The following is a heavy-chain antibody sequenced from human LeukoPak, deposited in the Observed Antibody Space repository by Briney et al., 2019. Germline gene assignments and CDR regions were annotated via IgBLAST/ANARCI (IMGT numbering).Heavy chain of an antibody. V-gene: IGHV3-9*01. Sequence: PGRSLRLSCAASGFTFDDYAMHWVRQAPGKGLGWVSGISWNSGSIGYADSVKGRFTISRDNAKNSLYLQMNSLRAEDTALYYCAKARFTFGGVIAPLYFDYWGQGTLVTVSS. CDR3: AKARFTFGGVIAPLYFDY. CDR1: GFTFDDYA. D-gene: IGHD3-16*02. J-gene: IGHJ4*02. CDR2: ISWNSGSI.